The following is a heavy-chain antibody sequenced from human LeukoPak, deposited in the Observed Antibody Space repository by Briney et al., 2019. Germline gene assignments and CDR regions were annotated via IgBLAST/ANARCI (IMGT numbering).Heavy chain of an antibody. D-gene: IGHD3-10*01. CDR3: AREGLWYHGPDATFPYDY. CDR1: EFTFNDYY. Sequence: GGSLRLSCTASEFTFNDYYMSWIRQAPGKGLEGVSHISGSGRTIYYADSVKGRFTISRDNSKNSLSLQMNSLRSDDTAVYYCAREGLWYHGPDATFPYDYWGQGTLVTVSS. J-gene: IGHJ4*02. CDR2: ISGSGRTI. V-gene: IGHV3-11*01.